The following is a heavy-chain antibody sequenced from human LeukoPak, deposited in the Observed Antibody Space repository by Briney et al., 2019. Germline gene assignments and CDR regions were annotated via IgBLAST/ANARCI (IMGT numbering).Heavy chain of an antibody. J-gene: IGHJ4*02. V-gene: IGHV4-34*01. Sequence: SETLSLTCAVYGGSFRGYYWSWIRQPPGKGVEGIGEINHSGSTNDNPSLKSRVTISVDKSKNQFSLDRSSVTAADTAVYYCARGSDGGYYDSSGPAYWGQRTLVTVSS. CDR2: INHSGST. CDR1: GGSFRGYY. D-gene: IGHD3-22*01. CDR3: ARGSDGGYYDSSGPAY.